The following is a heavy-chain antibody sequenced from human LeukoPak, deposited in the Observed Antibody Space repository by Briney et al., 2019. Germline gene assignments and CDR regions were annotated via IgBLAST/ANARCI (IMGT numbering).Heavy chain of an antibody. Sequence: ASVKVSCKASGYTFTNYGTIWVRQAPGQGLEWMGWINGYNDNTNYAQRLQGRVTMTTDTSTSTAYMELRSLRSDDTALYYCARVDNYGLLDYWGQGTLVTVSS. J-gene: IGHJ4*02. V-gene: IGHV1-18*01. CDR1: GYTFTNYG. D-gene: IGHD5-18*01. CDR2: INGYNDNT. CDR3: ARVDNYGLLDY.